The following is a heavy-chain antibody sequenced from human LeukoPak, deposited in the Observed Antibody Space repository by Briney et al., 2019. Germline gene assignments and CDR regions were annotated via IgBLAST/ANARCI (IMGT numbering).Heavy chain of an antibody. D-gene: IGHD4-11*01. CDR3: AREVPDYTYYYYYMDV. CDR2: INPNSGDS. CDR1: GYTFTGYY. V-gene: IGHV1-2*02. J-gene: IGHJ6*03. Sequence: ATVKVSCKASGYTFTGYYMHWVRQAPGQGLEWMGWINPNSGDSNYAQKFQGRVTMTRDTSISTAYMELSRLRSDDTAIYYCAREVPDYTYYYYYMDVWGKGTTVTVSS.